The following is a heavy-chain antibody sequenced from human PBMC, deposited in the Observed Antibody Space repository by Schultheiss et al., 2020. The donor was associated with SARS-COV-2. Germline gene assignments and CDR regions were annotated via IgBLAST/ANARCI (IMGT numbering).Heavy chain of an antibody. Sequence: SETLSLTCAVSGYSISSGYYWGWIRQPPGKGLEWIGSIYYSGSTYYNPSLKSRVTISVDTSKNQFSLKLSSVTAADTAVYYCARHAGRIYDYIWGSSHYFDYWGQGTLVTVSS. CDR2: IYYSGST. CDR1: GYSISSGYY. CDR3: ARHAGRIYDYIWGSSHYFDY. V-gene: IGHV4-38-2*01. D-gene: IGHD3-16*01. J-gene: IGHJ4*02.